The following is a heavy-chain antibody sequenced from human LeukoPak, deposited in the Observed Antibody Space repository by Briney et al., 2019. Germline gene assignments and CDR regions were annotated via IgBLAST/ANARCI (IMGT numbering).Heavy chain of an antibody. CDR2: VNPNSGST. D-gene: IGHD3-22*01. CDR1: GYTFTNYA. V-gene: IGHV1-46*01. CDR3: ARADLVVVITPVGAFDI. J-gene: IGHJ3*02. Sequence: ASVKVSCKASGYTFTNYAMNWVRQAPGQGLEWMGWVNPNSGSTSYAQKFQGRVTMTRDMSTSTVYMELSSLRSEDTAVYYCARADLVVVITPVGAFDIWGQGTMVTVSS.